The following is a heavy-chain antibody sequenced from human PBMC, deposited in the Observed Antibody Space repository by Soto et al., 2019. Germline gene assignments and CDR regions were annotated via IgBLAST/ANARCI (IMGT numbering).Heavy chain of an antibody. CDR1: GGSISSSSYY. Sequence: PSETLSLTCTVSGGSISSSSYYWGWIRQPPGKGLEWIGSIYYSGSTYYNPSLKSRVTISVDTSKNQFSLKLSSVTAADTAVYYCARPGIVGAPADWGKGTLVTVSS. D-gene: IGHD1-26*01. V-gene: IGHV4-39*01. J-gene: IGHJ4*02. CDR3: ARPGIVGAPAD. CDR2: IYYSGST.